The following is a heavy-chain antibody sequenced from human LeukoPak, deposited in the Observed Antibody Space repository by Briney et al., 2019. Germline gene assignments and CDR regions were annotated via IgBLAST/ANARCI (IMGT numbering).Heavy chain of an antibody. CDR1: GGSISSYY. V-gene: IGHV4-59*01. J-gene: IGHJ3*02. Sequence: PSETLSLTCTVSGGSISSYYWSWIRQPPGKGLEWIGYIYYSGSTNYNPSLKSRVTISVDTSKNQFSLKLSSVTAADTAVYYCARGISGSYRYDAFDIWGQGTMVTVSS. CDR2: IYYSGST. D-gene: IGHD3-16*02. CDR3: ARGISGSYRYDAFDI.